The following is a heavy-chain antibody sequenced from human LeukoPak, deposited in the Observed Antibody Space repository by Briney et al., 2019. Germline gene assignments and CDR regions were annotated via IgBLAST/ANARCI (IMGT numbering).Heavy chain of an antibody. V-gene: IGHV3-30-3*01. CDR3: AREWFP. J-gene: IGHJ5*02. CDR1: GFTFSSYA. CDR2: ISYDGSNK. D-gene: IGHD3-22*01. Sequence: PGGSLRLSCAASGFTFSSYAMHWVRQAPGKGLEWVAVISYDGSNKYYADSVKGRFTISRDNSKNTLYLQMNSLRAEDTAVYYCAREWFPWGQGTLVTVFS.